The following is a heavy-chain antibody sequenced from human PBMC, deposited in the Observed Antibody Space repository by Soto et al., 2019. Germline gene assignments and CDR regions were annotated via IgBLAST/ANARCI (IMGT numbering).Heavy chain of an antibody. CDR1: GYTFTSYY. CDR2: INPSGGST. CDR3: ARGLDIVVVPAAIRRYCSGGRCYSGFDY. D-gene: IGHD2-2*03. V-gene: IGHV1-46*01. Sequence: ASVKVSCKASGYTFTSYYMHWVRQAPGQGLEWMGIINPSGGSTSYAQKFQGRVTMTRDTSTSTVYMELSSLRSEDTAVYYCARGLDIVVVPAAIRRYCSGGRCYSGFDYWGQGTLVTVSS. J-gene: IGHJ4*02.